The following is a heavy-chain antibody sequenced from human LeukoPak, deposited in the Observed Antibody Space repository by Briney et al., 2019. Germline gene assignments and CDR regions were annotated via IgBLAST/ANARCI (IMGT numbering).Heavy chain of an antibody. D-gene: IGHD6-19*01. CDR2: IYYSGST. CDR1: GDSISSSSYY. CDR3: ARHHSSGWATFDY. Sequence: PSETLSLTCTVSGDSISSSSYYWGWIRQPPGKGLEWIGSIYYSGSTYYNPSLKSRVTISVDTSKNQFSLKLSSVTAADTAVYYCARHHSSGWATFDYWGQGTLVTVSS. J-gene: IGHJ4*02. V-gene: IGHV4-39*01.